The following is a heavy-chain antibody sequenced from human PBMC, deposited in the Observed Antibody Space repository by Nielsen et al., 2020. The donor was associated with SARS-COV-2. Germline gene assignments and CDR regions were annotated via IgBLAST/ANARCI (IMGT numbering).Heavy chain of an antibody. V-gene: IGHV4-34*01. CDR3: ARGVVPAAPTYYYYMDV. CDR2: INHSGST. Sequence: SETLSLTCAVYGGSFSGYYWSWIRQPPGKGLEWIGEINHSGSTNYNPSLKSRVTISVDTSKNQFSLKLSSVTAADTAVYYCARGVVPAAPTYYYYMDVWGKGTTVTVSS. CDR1: GGSFSGYY. J-gene: IGHJ6*03. D-gene: IGHD2-2*01.